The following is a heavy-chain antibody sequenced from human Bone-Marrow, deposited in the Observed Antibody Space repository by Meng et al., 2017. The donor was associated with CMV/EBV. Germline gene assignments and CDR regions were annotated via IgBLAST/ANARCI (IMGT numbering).Heavy chain of an antibody. Sequence: SETLSLTCAVYGGSFSGYYWSWIRQPPGKGLEWIGEINHSGSTNYNPSLKSRVTISVDTSKNQFSLKLSSVTAADTAVYYCARQYYYDSSGYYGGYYYGMDVWGQGTTVTVSS. CDR2: INHSGST. CDR1: GGSFSGYY. CDR3: ARQYYYDSSGYYGGYYYGMDV. D-gene: IGHD3-22*01. J-gene: IGHJ6*02. V-gene: IGHV4-34*01.